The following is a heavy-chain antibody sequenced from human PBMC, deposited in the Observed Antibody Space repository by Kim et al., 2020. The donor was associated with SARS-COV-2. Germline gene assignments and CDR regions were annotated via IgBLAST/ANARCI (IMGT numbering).Heavy chain of an antibody. V-gene: IGHV3-23*01. D-gene: IGHD6-19*01. Sequence: GGSLRLSCAASGFTFSSYAMTWVRQAPGKGLEWVSAISVSGGSTYYADSVKGRFTISRDSSKNTLYLQMNSLRAEDTAVYYCAKGHSSGSYYFDYWGQGTLVTVSS. CDR2: ISVSGGST. J-gene: IGHJ4*02. CDR1: GFTFSSYA. CDR3: AKGHSSGSYYFDY.